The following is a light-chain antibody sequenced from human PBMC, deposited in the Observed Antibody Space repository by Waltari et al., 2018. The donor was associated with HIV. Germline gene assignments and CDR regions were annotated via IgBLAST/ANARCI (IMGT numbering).Light chain of an antibody. Sequence: SSVVTQPPSVSVAPGKTATITCGGRNIGSKGVHWYQQKPGQAPVLVIYYDGDRPSGIPERFSGSKSGNTATLTFSRVEVGDEADYYCQMWESGSDHPGVFGAGTKVTVL. V-gene: IGLV3-21*01. J-gene: IGLJ1*01. CDR3: QMWESGSDHPGV. CDR2: YDG. CDR1: NIGSKG.